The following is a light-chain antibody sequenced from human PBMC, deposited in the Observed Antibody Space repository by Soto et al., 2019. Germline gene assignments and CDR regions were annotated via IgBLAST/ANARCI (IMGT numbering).Light chain of an antibody. CDR2: GAS. CDR1: QSVNTN. V-gene: IGKV3D-15*01. J-gene: IGKJ4*01. CDR3: QQYNHWLV. Sequence: EVVMTPSPATLSVSPGERATLSCRASQSVNTNLAWYQQKPGQAPRLLIYGASTRATGTPGRFSGSGSGTEFTHTISSLQSEDVAVYYCQQYNHWLVLGGGTKVESK.